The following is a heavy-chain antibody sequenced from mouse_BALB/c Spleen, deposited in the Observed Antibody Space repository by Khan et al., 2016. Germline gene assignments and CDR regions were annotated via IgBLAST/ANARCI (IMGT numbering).Heavy chain of an antibody. J-gene: IGHJ2*01. Sequence: EVELVESGGGLVQPGGSLRLSCATSGFTFTDYYMSWVRQPPGKALEWLGFIRNKANGYTTEYSASVKGRFTISRDNSQSILYLQMNTLRAADSATYYCARDYYGDYWDQGTTLTVSS. V-gene: IGHV7-3*02. CDR3: ARDYYGDY. CDR1: GFTFTDYY. CDR2: IRNKANGYTT.